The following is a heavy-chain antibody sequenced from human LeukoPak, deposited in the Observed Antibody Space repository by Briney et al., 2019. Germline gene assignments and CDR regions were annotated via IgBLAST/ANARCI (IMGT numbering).Heavy chain of an antibody. V-gene: IGHV4-59*01. J-gene: IGHJ4*02. Sequence: PSETLSLTCTVSGGSISSYYWSWIRQPPGKGLEWIGYIYYSGSTNYNPSLKSRVTISVDTSKNQFSLKLSSVTAADTAVYYCARGIVGATIGYWGQGTLVTVSS. CDR3: ARGIVGATIGY. D-gene: IGHD1-26*01. CDR2: IYYSGST. CDR1: GGSISSYY.